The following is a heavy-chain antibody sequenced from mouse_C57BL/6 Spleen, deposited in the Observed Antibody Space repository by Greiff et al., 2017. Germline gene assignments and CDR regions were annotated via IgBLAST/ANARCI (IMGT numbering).Heavy chain of an antibody. D-gene: IGHD2-4*01. CDR1: GFTFSSYA. CDR3: ARDHDYDGAY. V-gene: IGHV5-4*01. CDR2: ISDGGSYT. J-gene: IGHJ3*01. Sequence: EVHLVESGGGLVKPGGSLKLSCAASGFTFSSYAMSWVRQTPEKRLEWVATISDGGSYTYYPDNVKGRFTISRDNAKNNLYLQMSHLKSEDTAMYYCARDHDYDGAYWGQGTLVTVSA.